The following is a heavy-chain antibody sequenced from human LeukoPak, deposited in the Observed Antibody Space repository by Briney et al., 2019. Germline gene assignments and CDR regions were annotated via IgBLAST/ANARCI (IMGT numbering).Heavy chain of an antibody. V-gene: IGHV1-69*13. CDR1: GGTFSSYA. J-gene: IGHJ4*02. CDR2: IIPIFGTA. Sequence: PQASVKVSCKASGGTFSSYAISWVRQAPGQGLEWMGGIIPIFGTANYAQKFQGRVTITADESTSTAYMELSSLRSDDTAVYYCARDSPQSGSYTPLIDYWGQGTLVTVSS. D-gene: IGHD1-26*01. CDR3: ARDSPQSGSYTPLIDY.